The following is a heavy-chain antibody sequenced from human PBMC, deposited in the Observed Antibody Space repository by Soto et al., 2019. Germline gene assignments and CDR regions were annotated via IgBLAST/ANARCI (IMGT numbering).Heavy chain of an antibody. Sequence: GGSLRLSCAASGFTFSSYSMNWVRQAPGKGLEWVSSISSSSSTIYYADSVKGRFTISRDNAKNSLYLQMNSLRDEDTAVYYCARAPAHDFWSAYIRVFDYWGQGTLVTVSS. J-gene: IGHJ4*02. CDR3: ARAPAHDFWSAYIRVFDY. CDR1: GFTFSSYS. D-gene: IGHD3-3*01. V-gene: IGHV3-48*02. CDR2: ISSSSSTI.